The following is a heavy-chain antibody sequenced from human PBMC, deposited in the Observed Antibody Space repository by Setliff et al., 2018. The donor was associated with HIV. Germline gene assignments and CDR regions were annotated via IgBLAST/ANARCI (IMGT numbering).Heavy chain of an antibody. J-gene: IGHJ2*01. CDR1: GHSFTSHW. D-gene: IGHD3-3*01. V-gene: IGHV5-51*01. Sequence: GESLKISCKGSGHSFTSHWIAWVRQMPGQGLEWMGIIYPSDSATAYSPSFQGQITISADKSISTAYLQWSSLKASDTAIYYCARSHFITLFGVIYYPGYYDLWGRGTQVTVSS. CDR3: ARSHFITLFGVIYYPGYYDL. CDR2: IYPSDSAT.